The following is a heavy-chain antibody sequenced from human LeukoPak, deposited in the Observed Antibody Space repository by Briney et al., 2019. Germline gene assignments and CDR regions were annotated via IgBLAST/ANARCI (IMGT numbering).Heavy chain of an antibody. CDR2: ISSSGSTI. CDR3: ARDLAGVWYGDY. V-gene: IGHV3-48*03. Sequence: PGGSLRLSCAASGFTFSSYEMNWVRQAPGKGLEWVSYISSSGSTIYYADSVKGRFTISRDNAKNSLYLQMNSLRAEDTAVYYCARDLAGVWYGDYWGQGTLVTVSS. CDR1: GFTFSSYE. D-gene: IGHD6-19*01. J-gene: IGHJ4*02.